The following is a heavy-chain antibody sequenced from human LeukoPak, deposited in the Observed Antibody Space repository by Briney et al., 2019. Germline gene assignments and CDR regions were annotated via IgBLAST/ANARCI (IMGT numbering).Heavy chain of an antibody. J-gene: IGHJ4*02. D-gene: IGHD3-22*01. CDR1: GFTFDDYS. CDR3: ARATYYYDSSGYYFDY. V-gene: IGHV3-20*04. CDR2: INWNGGST. Sequence: SGGSLRLSCAASGFTFDDYSMSWVRQAPGKGLEWVSGINWNGGSTGYADSVKGRFTISRDNAKNSLYLQMNSLRAEDTALYYCARATYYYDSSGYYFDYWGQGTLVTVSS.